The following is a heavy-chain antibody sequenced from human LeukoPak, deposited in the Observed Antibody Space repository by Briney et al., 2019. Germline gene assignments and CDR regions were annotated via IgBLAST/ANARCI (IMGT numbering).Heavy chain of an antibody. CDR2: IYHSGNT. J-gene: IGHJ4*02. CDR1: GGSISSGYY. CDR3: ARGIAY. V-gene: IGHV4-38-2*02. Sequence: SETLSLTCTVSGGSISSGYYWGWIRQPPGKGLEWIGNIYHSGNTQYNPSLKSRLTMSVDTSKNQFSLKLSSVTATDTAVYYCARGIAYWGQGTLVTVSS.